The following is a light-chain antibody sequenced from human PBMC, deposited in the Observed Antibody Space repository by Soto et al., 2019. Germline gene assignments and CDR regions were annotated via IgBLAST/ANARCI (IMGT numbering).Light chain of an antibody. CDR3: QYWDDYSWT. V-gene: IGKV1-5*03. CDR1: RSITDW. Sequence: DIQMTQSPSTLSASVGDRVTITCRASRSITDWLAWYQQKPGKAPKFLIYKASNLEGGVPSRFSGSGSGTEFTLTISSVQPDDFATYYCQYWDDYSWTFGQGTRWKSN. J-gene: IGKJ1*01. CDR2: KAS.